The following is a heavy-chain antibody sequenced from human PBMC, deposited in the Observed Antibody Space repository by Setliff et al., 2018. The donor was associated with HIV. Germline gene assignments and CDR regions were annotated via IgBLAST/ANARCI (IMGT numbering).Heavy chain of an antibody. V-gene: IGHV4-59*11. CDR1: GASITSHY. CDR2: IYYTGIP. CDR3: ATYAGNGGGKGY. D-gene: IGHD2-21*01. J-gene: IGHJ4*02. Sequence: SETLSLTCTVSGASITSHYWSWIRQSPGRELEWIGLIYYTGIPTYNTSLKSRVTMSVDRSKNQFSLRLTSVTAADTAMYYCATYAGNGGGKGYWGQGTLVTVSS.